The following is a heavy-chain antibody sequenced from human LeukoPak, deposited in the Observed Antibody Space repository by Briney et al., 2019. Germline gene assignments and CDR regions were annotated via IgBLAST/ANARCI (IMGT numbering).Heavy chain of an antibody. D-gene: IGHD3-3*02. V-gene: IGHV4-34*01. CDR3: ARHFLPSVWGPDY. Sequence: KPSETLSLACAVYGGSFSGYYWSWIRQPPGKGLEWIGEINHSGSTNYNPSLKSRVTISVDTSKNQFSLKLSSVTAADTAVYYCARHFLPSVWGPDYWGQGTLVTVSS. CDR2: INHSGST. CDR1: GGSFSGYY. J-gene: IGHJ4*02.